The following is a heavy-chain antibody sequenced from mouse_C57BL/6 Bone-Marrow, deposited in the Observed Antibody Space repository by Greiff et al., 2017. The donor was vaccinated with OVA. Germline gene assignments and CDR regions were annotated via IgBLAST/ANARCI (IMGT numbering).Heavy chain of an antibody. V-gene: IGHV3-6*01. CDR3: AREDLLG. Sequence: DVQLQESGPGLVKPSQSLSLTCSVTGYSITSGYYWNWIRQFPGNKLEWMGYISYDGSNNYNPSLKNRISITRDTSKNQFFLKLNSVTTEDTATYYCAREDLLGWGQGTSVTVSS. D-gene: IGHD2-1*01. CDR1: GYSITSGYY. J-gene: IGHJ4*01. CDR2: ISYDGSN.